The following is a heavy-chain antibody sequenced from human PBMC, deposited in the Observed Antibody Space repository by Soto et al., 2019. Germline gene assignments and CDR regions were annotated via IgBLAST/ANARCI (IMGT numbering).Heavy chain of an antibody. D-gene: IGHD5-18*01. CDR3: AKGYTYGYGDY. V-gene: IGHV1-18*01. CDR1: GYTFTTYG. Sequence: QVQLVQSGAEVKKPGASVKVSCRASGYTFTTYGISWVRQDPGQGLEWMGWISGYNGNTNYAQKFQGRVTMTTDTSTSTAYMELRSLRSADTAVYFCAKGYTYGYGDYWGLGTLVTVSS. CDR2: ISGYNGNT. J-gene: IGHJ4*02.